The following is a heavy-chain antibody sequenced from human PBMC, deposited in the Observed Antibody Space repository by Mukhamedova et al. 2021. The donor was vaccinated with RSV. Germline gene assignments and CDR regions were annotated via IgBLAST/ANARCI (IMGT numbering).Heavy chain of an antibody. V-gene: IGHV3-23*01. CDR2: ISGSGGST. J-gene: IGHJ2*01. D-gene: IGHD3-10*01. CDR3: AKPSDYYGDWYCDR. Sequence: VSAISGSGGSTYYADSVKGRFTISRDNSKNTLYLQMNSLRAEDTAVYYCAKPSDYYGDWYCDRWGRGTLVTVSS.